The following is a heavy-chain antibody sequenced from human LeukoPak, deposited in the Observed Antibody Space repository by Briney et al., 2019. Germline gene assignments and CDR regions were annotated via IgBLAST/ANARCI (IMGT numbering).Heavy chain of an antibody. Sequence: GGSLRLSCAASGFTFSSYAMSWVRQAPGKGLEWVSGISGSGGSTYYADCVKGRFTISRDNSKNTLYVQMNSLRAEDTAVYYCAKRPSGGYRAFDYWGQGTLVTVSS. CDR1: GFTFSSYA. CDR3: AKRPSGGYRAFDY. J-gene: IGHJ4*02. D-gene: IGHD1-26*01. V-gene: IGHV3-23*01. CDR2: ISGSGGST.